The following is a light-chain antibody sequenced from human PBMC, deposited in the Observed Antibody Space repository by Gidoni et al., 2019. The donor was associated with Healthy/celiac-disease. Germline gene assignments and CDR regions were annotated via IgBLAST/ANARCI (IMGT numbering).Light chain of an antibody. J-gene: IGKJ2*01. CDR3: QQSYSAST. V-gene: IGKV1-39*01. CDR1: QSISSY. CDR2: AAS. Sequence: DIQMTQSPSSLSASVGDRVTITCRASQSISSYLNWYQQNPGKAPKLLIYAASNLQSGVPSRFSGSGSGTDFTLTISSLQPEDFATYYCQQSYSASTFXXXTKLEIK.